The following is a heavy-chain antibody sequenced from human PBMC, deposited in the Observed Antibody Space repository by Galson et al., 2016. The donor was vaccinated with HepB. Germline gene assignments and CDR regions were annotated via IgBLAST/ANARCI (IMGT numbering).Heavy chain of an antibody. CDR2: ITSSSSLI. CDR1: GFNLNSYS. V-gene: IGHV3-48*02. D-gene: IGHD3-10*01. Sequence: SLRLSCAAFGFNLNSYSMNWVRQAPGKGLEWISYITSSSSLIFYADSVKGRFTISRDNARNSLYLKMNILRDEDTAVYYCSGVVYGSGSYYRFYDYWGQGTLVTVSS. CDR3: SGVVYGSGSYYRFYDY. J-gene: IGHJ4*02.